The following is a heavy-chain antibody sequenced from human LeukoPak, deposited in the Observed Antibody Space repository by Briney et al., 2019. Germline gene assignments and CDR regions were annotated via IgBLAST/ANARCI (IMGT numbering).Heavy chain of an antibody. V-gene: IGHV3-21*01. CDR3: ARDPPAAAGTRSALDY. Sequence: GGSLRLSCAASGFTFSSYSMNWVRQAPGKELEWVSSISSSSSYIYYADSVKGRFTISRDNAKNSLYLQMNSLRAEDTAVYYCARDPPAAAGTRSALDYWGQGTLVTVSS. CDR2: ISSSSSYI. J-gene: IGHJ4*02. D-gene: IGHD6-13*01. CDR1: GFTFSSYS.